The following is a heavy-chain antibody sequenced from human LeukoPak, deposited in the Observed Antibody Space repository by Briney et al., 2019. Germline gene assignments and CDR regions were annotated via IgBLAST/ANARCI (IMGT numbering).Heavy chain of an antibody. D-gene: IGHD1-26*01. V-gene: IGHV3-48*01. J-gene: IGHJ4*02. Sequence: HPGGSLRLSCAASGFTFSSYSMNWVRQAPGKGLEWVSYISSSGSAIYYADSVKGRFTISRDNAKNSLYLQMNSLRAEDTAVYYCAKDYSGTYFRGADYWGQGTLVTVSS. CDR1: GFTFSSYS. CDR2: ISSSGSAI. CDR3: AKDYSGTYFRGADY.